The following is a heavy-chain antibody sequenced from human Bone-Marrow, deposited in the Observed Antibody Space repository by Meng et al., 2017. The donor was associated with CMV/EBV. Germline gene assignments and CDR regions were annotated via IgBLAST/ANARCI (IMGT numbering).Heavy chain of an antibody. D-gene: IGHD4-11*01. V-gene: IGHV3-11*04. J-gene: IGHJ6*02. CDR3: AGAYRPGPYYYGMDV. CDR1: GFTFSDYY. CDR2: ISSSGSTI. Sequence: GGSLRLSCAASGFTFSDYYMSWIRQAPGKGLEWVSYISSSGSTIYNADSVKGRFTISRDNAKNSLYLQMNSLRAEDTAVYYCAGAYRPGPYYYGMDVWGQGTTVTVSS.